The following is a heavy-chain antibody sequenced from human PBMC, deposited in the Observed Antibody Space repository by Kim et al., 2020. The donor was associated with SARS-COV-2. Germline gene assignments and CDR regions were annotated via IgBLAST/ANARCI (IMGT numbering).Heavy chain of an antibody. Sequence: GGSLRLSCAASGFTFNTYGMHWVRQAPGKGLEWVAVVWFDENNKYYGDSVKGRFTISRDNSKKTVYLQMNSLRAEDTAVYYCAKGRQASTLFGDGMDVWGQGPTVTVS. V-gene: IGHV3-33*06. CDR1: GFTFNTYG. CDR3: AKGRQASTLFGDGMDV. J-gene: IGHJ6*02. D-gene: IGHD3-10*02. CDR2: VWFDENNK.